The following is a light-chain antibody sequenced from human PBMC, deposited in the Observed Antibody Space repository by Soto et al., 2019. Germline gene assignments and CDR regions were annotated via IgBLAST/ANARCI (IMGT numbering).Light chain of an antibody. CDR1: SSDVGGYNY. CDR2: DVS. Sequence: QSALTQPASVSGSPGQSITISCTGTSSDVGGYNYVSWYQQHPGKAPKLMIYDVSNRPSGVSNRFSGSKSGNTASLTISGLQAEDEADYYCSSYTSSSRGVFGGGTKLTLL. CDR3: SSYTSSSRGV. V-gene: IGLV2-14*01. J-gene: IGLJ2*01.